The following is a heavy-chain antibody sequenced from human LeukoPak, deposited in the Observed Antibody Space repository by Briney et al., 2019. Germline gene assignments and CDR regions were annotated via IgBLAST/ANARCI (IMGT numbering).Heavy chain of an antibody. V-gene: IGHV4-38-2*02. CDR2: IYHSGSP. D-gene: IGHD6-19*01. CDR3: ARGGVRYSSGRGAFDI. CDR1: GYSFSSGYY. J-gene: IGHJ3*02. Sequence: PSETLSLTCTVSGYSFSSGYYWGWIRQPPGKGLEWIGNIYHSGSPYYNPSLKSRVTTSVDTSKNQFSLKLSSVTAADTAVYYCARGGVRYSSGRGAFDIWGQGTMVTVSS.